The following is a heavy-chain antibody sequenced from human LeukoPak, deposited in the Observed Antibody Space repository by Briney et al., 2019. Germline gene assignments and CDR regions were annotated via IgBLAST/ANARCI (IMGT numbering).Heavy chain of an antibody. V-gene: IGHV4-4*07. Sequence: PSETLSLTCTVSGGSISSYYWSWIRQPAGKGLEWIGRIYTSGSTNYNPSLKSRVTMSVDTSKNQFSLKLSSVTAADTAVYYCARRAYGSGSYPFDPWGQGTLVTVSS. CDR1: GGSISSYY. CDR2: IYTSGST. CDR3: ARRAYGSGSYPFDP. J-gene: IGHJ5*02. D-gene: IGHD3-10*01.